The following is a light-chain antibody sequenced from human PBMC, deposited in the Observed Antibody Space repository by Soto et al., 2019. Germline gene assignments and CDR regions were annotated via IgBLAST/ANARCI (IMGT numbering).Light chain of an antibody. J-gene: IGKJ5*01. V-gene: IGKV3-20*01. CDR1: HSVSSSY. Sequence: EIVLTQSPGTLSLSPGERATLSCRVSHSVSSSYLAWYQQKPGQAPRILIYGASTRATGVPARFSGSGSGTEFTLTISSLQSEDFAVYFCQTVDKWPLFGQGTRLENK. CDR3: QTVDKWPL. CDR2: GAS.